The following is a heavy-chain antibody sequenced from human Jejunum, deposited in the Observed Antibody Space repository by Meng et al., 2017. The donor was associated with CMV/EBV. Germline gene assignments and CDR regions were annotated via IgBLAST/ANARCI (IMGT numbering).Heavy chain of an antibody. J-gene: IGHJ4*02. V-gene: IGHV1-69*12. CDR2: IIAIFKTP. Sequence: VQVMQSGAEVKEPGSSMKVSCKSSGGSVNNYAFNWVRQAPGQGLEWMGGIIAIFKTPNYAQKFQGRLTITADESTGTSYMELTSLTSEDTAVYYCARGFLNGYQPFDYWGQGTLVTVSS. D-gene: IGHD5-24*01. CDR3: ARGFLNGYQPFDY. CDR1: GGSVNNYA.